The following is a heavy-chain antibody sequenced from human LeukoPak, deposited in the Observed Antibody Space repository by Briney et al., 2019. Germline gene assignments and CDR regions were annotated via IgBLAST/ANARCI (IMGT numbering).Heavy chain of an antibody. CDR3: AGGAMGARLTMVRGAPRFDP. Sequence: SETLSLTCAVYGGSFSGYYWSWIRQPPGKGLEWIGEINHSGSTNYNPSLKSRVTISVDTSKNQFSLKLSSVTAADTAVYYCAGGAMGARLTMVRGAPRFDPWGQGTLVTVSS. CDR2: INHSGST. V-gene: IGHV4-34*01. CDR1: GGSFSGYY. J-gene: IGHJ5*02. D-gene: IGHD3-10*01.